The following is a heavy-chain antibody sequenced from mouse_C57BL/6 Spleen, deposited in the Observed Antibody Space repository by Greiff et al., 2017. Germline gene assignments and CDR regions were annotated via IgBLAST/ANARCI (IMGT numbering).Heavy chain of an antibody. J-gene: IGHJ2*01. CDR3: ASGSSYFDY. V-gene: IGHV1-69*01. CDR1: GYTFTSYW. D-gene: IGHD1-1*01. Sequence: QLQQPGAELVMPGASVKLSCKASGYTFTSYWMHWVKQRPGQGLEWIGEIDPSDSYTNYNQKFKGKSTLTVDKSSSTAYMQLSSLTSEDSAVYYCASGSSYFDYWGQGTTLTVSS. CDR2: IDPSDSYT.